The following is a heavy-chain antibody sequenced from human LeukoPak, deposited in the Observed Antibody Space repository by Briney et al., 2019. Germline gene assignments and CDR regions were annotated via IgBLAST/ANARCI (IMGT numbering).Heavy chain of an antibody. J-gene: IGHJ5*02. Sequence: GASVKVSCKASGYTFTSYGISWVRQAPGQGLEWMGWISAYNGNTNYAQKLQGRVTMTTDTSTSTAYMELRSLRSDDTAAYDCARYVERGGNWFDPWGQGTLVTVSS. CDR3: ARYVERGGNWFDP. D-gene: IGHD1-1*01. V-gene: IGHV1-18*01. CDR1: GYTFTSYG. CDR2: ISAYNGNT.